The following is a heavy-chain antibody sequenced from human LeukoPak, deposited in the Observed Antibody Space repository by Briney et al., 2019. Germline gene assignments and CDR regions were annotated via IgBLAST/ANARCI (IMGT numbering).Heavy chain of an antibody. V-gene: IGHV3-66*01. Sequence: GGYLRLSCAASGFTVSSNYMSWVRQAPGKGLEWVSVIYSGGSTYYADSVKGRFTISRDNSKNTLYLQMNSLRAEDTAVYYCAKMQWFFYMDVWGKGATVTVSS. CDR3: AKMQWFFYMDV. D-gene: IGHD3/OR15-3a*01. CDR1: GFTVSSNY. J-gene: IGHJ6*04. CDR2: IYSGGST.